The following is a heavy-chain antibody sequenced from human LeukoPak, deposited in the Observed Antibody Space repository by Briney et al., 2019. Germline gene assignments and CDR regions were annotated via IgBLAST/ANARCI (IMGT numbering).Heavy chain of an antibody. D-gene: IGHD3-10*01. Sequence: GGSLRLSCAASGFIFYNYAMGWVRQAPGKGLEWVSFITTSGETTYYADSVRGRFTASRDNSKNTLSLQMNTLRGDDTAKYYCARRRLGSGFDHWGQGILVTVSS. J-gene: IGHJ4*02. CDR3: ARRRLGSGFDH. CDR1: GFIFYNYA. CDR2: ITTSGETT. V-gene: IGHV3-23*01.